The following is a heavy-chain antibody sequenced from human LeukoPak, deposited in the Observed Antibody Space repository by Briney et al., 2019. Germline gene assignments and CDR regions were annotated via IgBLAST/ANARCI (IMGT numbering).Heavy chain of an antibody. CDR3: ASYSSGWYYFDY. Sequence: PSETLSLTCAVYGGSLSGYYWSWIRQPPGKGLEWIGEINHSGSTNYNPSLKSRVTISVDTSKNQFSLKLSSVTAADTAVYYCASYSSGWYYFDYWGQGTLVTVSP. V-gene: IGHV4-34*01. D-gene: IGHD6-19*01. CDR2: INHSGST. J-gene: IGHJ4*02. CDR1: GGSLSGYY.